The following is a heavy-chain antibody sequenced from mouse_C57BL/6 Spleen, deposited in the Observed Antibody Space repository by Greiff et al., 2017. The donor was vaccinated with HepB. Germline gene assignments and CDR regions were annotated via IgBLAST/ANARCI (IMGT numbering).Heavy chain of an antibody. CDR2: INPNNGGT. CDR1: GYTFTDYY. D-gene: IGHD1-1*01. V-gene: IGHV1-26*01. J-gene: IGHJ3*01. CDR3: ARSYRNYGSSLFAY. Sequence: VQLQQSGPELVKPGASVKISCKASGYTFTDYYMNWVKQSHGKSLEWIGDINPNNGGTSYNQKFKGKATLTVDKSSSTAYMELRSLTSEDSAVYYCARSYRNYGSSLFAYWGQGTLVTVSA.